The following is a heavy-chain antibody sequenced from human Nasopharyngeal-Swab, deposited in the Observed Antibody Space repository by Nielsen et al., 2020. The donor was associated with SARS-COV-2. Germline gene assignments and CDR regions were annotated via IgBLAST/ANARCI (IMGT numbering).Heavy chain of an antibody. D-gene: IGHD1-1*01. CDR3: ARDEAGTANSGFDY. CDR2: ISGSGDST. V-gene: IGHV3-23*01. J-gene: IGHJ4*02. CDR1: GFTFSSYA. Sequence: GESLKISCAASGFTFSSYAMSWVRQAPGKGLEWVSVISGSGDSTYYADSVKGRFTISRDNSKNTLYLQMNSLRAEDTAIYYCARDEAGTANSGFDYWGQGTLVTVSS.